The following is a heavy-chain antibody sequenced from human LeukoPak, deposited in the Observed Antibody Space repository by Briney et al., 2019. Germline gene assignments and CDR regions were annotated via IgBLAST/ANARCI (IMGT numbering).Heavy chain of an antibody. CDR1: GFTFDDYA. CDR2: ISWNSGGI. D-gene: IGHD3-3*01. V-gene: IGHV3-9*01. CDR3: AKVVSISGGYYFDY. J-gene: IGHJ4*02. Sequence: PGGSLRLSCAASGFTFDDYAMHWVRQAPGKGLEWGSGISWNSGGIGYADSVKGRFAISRDNAKNSLYPQMNSLKAEDTALYYCAKVVSISGGYYFDYWGQGSLVTVSS.